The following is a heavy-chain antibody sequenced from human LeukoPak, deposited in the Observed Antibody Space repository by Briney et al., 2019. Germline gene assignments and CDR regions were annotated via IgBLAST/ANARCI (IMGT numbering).Heavy chain of an antibody. J-gene: IGHJ4*02. CDR2: ISSSGRST. CDR1: GFTFSNYE. CDR3: AREDGSQLDY. V-gene: IGHV3-48*03. Sequence: GGSLRLSCATSGFTFSNYEMSWVRQTPGKGLEWVSYISSSGRSTYYADSVKGRFTISRDNAKSSLCLQMDSLRAGDTAVYYCAREDGSQLDYWGRGTLVTVSS. D-gene: IGHD1-26*01.